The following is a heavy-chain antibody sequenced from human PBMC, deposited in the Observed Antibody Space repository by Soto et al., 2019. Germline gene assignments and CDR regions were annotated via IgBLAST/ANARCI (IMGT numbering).Heavy chain of an antibody. V-gene: IGHV3-23*01. J-gene: IGHJ6*02. CDR2: ISGSGGST. D-gene: IGHD1-26*01. CDR3: AKGGDPAHYYYYGMDV. Sequence: EVQLLESGGGLVQPGGSLRLSCAASGFTFSSYAMSWVRQAPGKGLEWVSAISGSGGSTYYASSVKGRFTISRDNSKITLYLQMNSLRAEDTAVYYCAKGGDPAHYYYYGMDVWGQGTTVTVSS. CDR1: GFTFSSYA.